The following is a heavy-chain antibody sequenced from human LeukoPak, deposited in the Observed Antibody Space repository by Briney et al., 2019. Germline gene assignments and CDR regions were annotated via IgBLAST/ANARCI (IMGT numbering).Heavy chain of an antibody. J-gene: IGHJ4*02. CDR1: GFTFSSYA. CDR2: ISGSGGST. V-gene: IGHV3-23*01. Sequence: GGSXRLSCAASGFTFSSYAMSWVRQAPGKGLXXVSGISGSGGSTYYADSVKGRFTISRDNSKNTLYLQMNSLRAEDTAVYYCAKEYSSSSFPYYFDYWGQGTLVTVSS. D-gene: IGHD6-6*01. CDR3: AKEYSSSSFPYYFDY.